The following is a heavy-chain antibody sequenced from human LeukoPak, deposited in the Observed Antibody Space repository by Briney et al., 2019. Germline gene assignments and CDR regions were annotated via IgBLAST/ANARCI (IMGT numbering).Heavy chain of an antibody. CDR2: INPNSGGT. V-gene: IGHV1-2*02. Sequence: ASVKVSCKASGYTFTGYYMHWVRQAPGQGLEWMGWINPNSGGTSYAQKFQGRVTMTRDTSISTAYMELSRLRSDDTAVYYCARVGASGYCSGGSCYSGSWGQGTLVTVSS. J-gene: IGHJ4*02. CDR3: ARVGASGYCSGGSCYSGS. CDR1: GYTFTGYY. D-gene: IGHD2-15*01.